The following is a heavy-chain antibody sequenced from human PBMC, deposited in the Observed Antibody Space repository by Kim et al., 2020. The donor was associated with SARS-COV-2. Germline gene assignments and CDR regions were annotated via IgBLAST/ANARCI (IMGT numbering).Heavy chain of an antibody. J-gene: IGHJ4*02. CDR3: ATIAAAGRGYSYGLEYYFDY. Sequence: GGALRLSCASSGFTFSSYSMNWVRQAPGKGLEWVSSISRSTSYIYYSDSVKGRFTISRDNAKNSLSLQMNSLRAEDTAVYYCATIAAAGRGYSYGLEYYFDYWGQGTLVTVSS. D-gene: IGHD5-18*01. CDR1: GFTFSSYS. V-gene: IGHV3-21*04. CDR2: ISRSTSYI.